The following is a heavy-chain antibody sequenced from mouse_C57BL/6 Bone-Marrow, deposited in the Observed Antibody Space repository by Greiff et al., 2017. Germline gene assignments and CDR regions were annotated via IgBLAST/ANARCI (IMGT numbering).Heavy chain of an antibody. D-gene: IGHD2-5*01. CDR1: GYTFTSYW. Sequence: QVQLQQPGAELVKPGASVKMSCKASGYTFTSYWITWVKQRPGQGLEWIGDIYPGSGSTNYNEKFKSKATLTVDTSSSTAYMQLSSLTSEDSAVYYCARIYYSIHLYYSDYSGQGTTLTVSS. CDR3: ARIYYSIHLYYSDY. V-gene: IGHV1-55*01. CDR2: IYPGSGST. J-gene: IGHJ2*01.